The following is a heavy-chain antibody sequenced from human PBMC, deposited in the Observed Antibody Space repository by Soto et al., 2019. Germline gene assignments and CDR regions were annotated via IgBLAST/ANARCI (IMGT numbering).Heavy chain of an antibody. CDR3: ASRYYYGSGSYYGPFDY. V-gene: IGHV1-69*13. CDR1: GGTFSSYA. J-gene: IGHJ4*02. Sequence: SVKVSCKASGGTFSSYAISWVRQAPGQGLEWMGGIIPIFGTANYAQKFQGRVTITADESTSTAYMELSSLRSEDTAVYYCASRYYYGSGSYYGPFDYWGQGTLVTVSS. CDR2: IIPIFGTA. D-gene: IGHD3-10*01.